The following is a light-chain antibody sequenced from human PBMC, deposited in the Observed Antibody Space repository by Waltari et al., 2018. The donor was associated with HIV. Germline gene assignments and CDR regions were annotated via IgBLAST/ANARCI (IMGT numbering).Light chain of an antibody. V-gene: IGKV3-15*01. CDR1: QSVTYN. J-gene: IGKJ1*01. CDR2: DAS. Sequence: IVMTQSPATLSVSPGDRVILSCRASQSVTYNLAWYQQNPGQTPSLLIYDASIRAPGISARFSGSGSGTEFTLTISSLQSEDFAVYYCHQYNNRWTVGPGTKVEI. CDR3: HQYNNRWT.